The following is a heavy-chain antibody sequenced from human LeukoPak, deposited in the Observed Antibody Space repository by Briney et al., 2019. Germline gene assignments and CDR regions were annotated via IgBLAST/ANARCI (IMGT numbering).Heavy chain of an antibody. D-gene: IGHD2-2*01. CDR2: MNPNSGNT. V-gene: IGHV1-8*01. J-gene: IGHJ5*02. CDR1: GYTFTSYD. Sequence: ASVKVSCKASGYTFTSYDINWVRQATGQGLEWMGWMNPNSGNTGYAQKFQGRVTMTRNTSISTAYMELSSLRSEDTAVYYCARARGVVVPAAKARRGNWLDPWGQGTLVTVSS. CDR3: ARARGVVVPAAKARRGNWLDP.